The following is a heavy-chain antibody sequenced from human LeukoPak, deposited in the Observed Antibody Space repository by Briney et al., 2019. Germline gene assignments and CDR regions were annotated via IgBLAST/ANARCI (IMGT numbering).Heavy chain of an antibody. J-gene: IGHJ4*02. CDR2: INQGGSEK. V-gene: IGHV3-7*05. Sequence: GGSLRLSCAASRFTFSNYWMSWVRQPPGKGLEWVANINQGGSEKYYLNSVKGRFTISRDNAKNSLYLQMNSLRADDMAIYYCVRDGSGYDYWGQGTLVTVSS. CDR3: VRDGSGYDY. CDR1: RFTFSNYW. D-gene: IGHD6-19*01.